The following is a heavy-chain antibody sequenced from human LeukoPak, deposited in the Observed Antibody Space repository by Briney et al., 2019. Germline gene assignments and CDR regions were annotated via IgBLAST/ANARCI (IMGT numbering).Heavy chain of an antibody. CDR1: GGSISSGGYY. D-gene: IGHD3-22*01. J-gene: IGHJ4*02. V-gene: IGHV4-31*03. CDR2: IYYSGST. CDR3: ASGYDSSGYYLVY. Sequence: PSETLSLTCTVSGGSISSGGYYWSWIRQHPGKGLEWIGYIYYSGSTYYNPSLKSRVTISVDTSKNQFSLRLSSVPAADTAVYYCASGYDSSGYYLVYWGQGTLVTVSS.